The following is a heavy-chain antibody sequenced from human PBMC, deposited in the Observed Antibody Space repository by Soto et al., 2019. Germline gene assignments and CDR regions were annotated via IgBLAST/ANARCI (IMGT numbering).Heavy chain of an antibody. CDR2: LYPGDSDT. Sequence: GESLKISCKASGYSLTNSWIGRVRQMPGKGLEWMGILYPGDSDTRYSPSFQGQVTISADKSISTVYLQWSSLKASDTGIYYCARHTGYYPNFWGQGTLVTVSS. CDR3: ARHTGYYPNF. J-gene: IGHJ4*02. V-gene: IGHV5-51*01. CDR1: GYSLTNSW. D-gene: IGHD3-9*01.